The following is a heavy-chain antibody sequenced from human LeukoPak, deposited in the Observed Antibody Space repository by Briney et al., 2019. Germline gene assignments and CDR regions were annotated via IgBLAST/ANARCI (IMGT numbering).Heavy chain of an antibody. CDR2: ICPSDSDT. V-gene: IGHV5-51*01. J-gene: IGHJ4*02. Sequence: GESLKISCKGSGYSFTNYWIGWVRQMPGKGLEWMGVICPSDSDTRYSPSFQGQVTISADKSISTAYLQWSSLKASDTAMYYCARRERGDVDHCFDYWGQGTLVTVSS. CDR3: ARRERGDVDHCFDY. D-gene: IGHD1-1*01. CDR1: GYSFTNYW.